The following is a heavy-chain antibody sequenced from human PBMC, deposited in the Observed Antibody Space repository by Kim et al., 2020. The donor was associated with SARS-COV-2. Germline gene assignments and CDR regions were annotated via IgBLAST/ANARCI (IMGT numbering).Heavy chain of an antibody. D-gene: IGHD6-19*01. V-gene: IGHV4-34*01. Sequence: GITDYNPSLKSRVTISLDTSKNQFSLKLSSVTAADTAVYYCATNHSSGWYWGQGTLVTVSS. CDR3: ATNHSSGWY. CDR2: GIT. J-gene: IGHJ4*02.